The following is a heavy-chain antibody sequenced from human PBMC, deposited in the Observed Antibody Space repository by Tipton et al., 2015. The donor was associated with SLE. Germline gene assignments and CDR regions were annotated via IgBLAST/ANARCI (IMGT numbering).Heavy chain of an antibody. CDR1: GGSISSSSYY. CDR2: IYHSGSP. J-gene: IGHJ5*02. D-gene: IGHD2-15*01. CDR3: ARTSYSNWFDP. V-gene: IGHV4-39*07. Sequence: TLSLTCTVSGGSISSSSYYWGWIRQPPGKGLEWIGSIYHSGSPYYNPSLKSRVTISVDTSKNQFSLKLSSVTAADTAVYYCARTSYSNWFDPWGQGTLVTVSS.